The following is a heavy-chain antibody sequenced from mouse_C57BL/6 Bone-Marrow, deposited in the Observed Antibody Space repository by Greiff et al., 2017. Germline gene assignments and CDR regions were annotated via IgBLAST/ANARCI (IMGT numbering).Heavy chain of an antibody. Sequence: VQLQQSGAELVRPGASVKLSCTASGFNIKDDYMHWVKQRPEQGLEWIGWIDPENGDTEYASKFQGKATITADPSSNTAYLQLRSLTSEDTAVYYFTTYDYDKKGYYFDYWGQGTTLTVSS. D-gene: IGHD2-4*01. CDR1: GFNIKDDY. CDR3: TTYDYDKKGYYFDY. J-gene: IGHJ2*01. V-gene: IGHV14-4*01. CDR2: IDPENGDT.